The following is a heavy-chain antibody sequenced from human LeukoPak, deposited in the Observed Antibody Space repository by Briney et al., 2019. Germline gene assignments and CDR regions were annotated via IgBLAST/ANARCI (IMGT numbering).Heavy chain of an antibody. V-gene: IGHV3-21*01. J-gene: IGHJ6*03. D-gene: IGHD2-15*01. Sequence: GGSLRLSCAASGFTFSTYTLKWVRQALGKGLEWVSSISSSSSYIYYADSVKGRFTVSRDNAKNSLYLQMNSLRAEDTALYYCARVPSDRTKYMDVWGKGTTVTVSS. CDR2: ISSSSSYI. CDR3: ARVPSDRTKYMDV. CDR1: GFTFSTYT.